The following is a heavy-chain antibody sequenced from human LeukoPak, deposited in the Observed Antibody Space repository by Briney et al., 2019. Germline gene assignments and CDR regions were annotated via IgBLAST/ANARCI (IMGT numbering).Heavy chain of an antibody. CDR2: IYYSGST. V-gene: IGHV4-39*01. Sequence: SETLSLTCTVSGGSISSSGYYWGWIRQPPGKGLERIGSIYYSGSTYYNPSLKSRVTISVDTSKNQFSLKLSSVTAADTAVYYCARRETWSGYNYPIFDYWGQGTLATVSS. D-gene: IGHD5-24*01. CDR3: ARRETWSGYNYPIFDY. J-gene: IGHJ4*02. CDR1: GGSISSSGYY.